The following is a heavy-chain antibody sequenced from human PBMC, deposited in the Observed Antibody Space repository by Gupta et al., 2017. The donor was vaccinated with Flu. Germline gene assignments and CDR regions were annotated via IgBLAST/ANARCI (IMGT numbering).Heavy chain of an antibody. J-gene: IGHJ6*02. D-gene: IGHD3-22*01. CDR3: AKDRLRRSSGYGMDV. Sequence: QVPVVESGGGVVQSGGSLRLSCAVSPSLFTNYGFYWVRQAPGKGLEWVSVISYDGVNKNYVDSVKGRFTVFRDSSKNIVYMQMNNLKTEDTAVYYCAKDRLRRSSGYGMDVWGQGTTVAVSS. V-gene: IGHV3-30*18. CDR1: PSLFTNYG. CDR2: ISYDGVNK.